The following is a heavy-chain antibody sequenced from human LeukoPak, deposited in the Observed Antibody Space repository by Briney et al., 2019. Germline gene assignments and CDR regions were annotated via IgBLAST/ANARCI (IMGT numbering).Heavy chain of an antibody. J-gene: IGHJ4*02. CDR2: IHTSGNT. CDR1: GGSLSSGSYY. V-gene: IGHV4-61*02. Sequence: PSQTLSLTCTVSGGSLSSGSYYWSWIRQPAGKGLEWIGRIHTSGNTDYNASLTSRVTISVDTSKSQFFLKMNSVTAADTAIYYCATFFVGGISFPDYWGQGTLVTVSS. CDR3: ATFFVGGISFPDY. D-gene: IGHD3-16*01.